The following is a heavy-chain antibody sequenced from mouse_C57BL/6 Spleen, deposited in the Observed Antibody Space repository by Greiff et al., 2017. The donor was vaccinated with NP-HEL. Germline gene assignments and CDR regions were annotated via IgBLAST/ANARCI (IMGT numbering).Heavy chain of an antibody. CDR3: TRRGYSNYDFDY. D-gene: IGHD2-5*01. V-gene: IGHV1-15*01. Sequence: VKLMESGAELVRPGASVTLSCKASGYTFTDYEMHWVKQTPVHGLEWIGAIDPETGGTAYNQKFKGKAILTADKSSSTAYMELRSLTSEDSAVYYCTRRGYSNYDFDYWGQGTTLTVSS. CDR2: IDPETGGT. CDR1: GYTFTDYE. J-gene: IGHJ2*01.